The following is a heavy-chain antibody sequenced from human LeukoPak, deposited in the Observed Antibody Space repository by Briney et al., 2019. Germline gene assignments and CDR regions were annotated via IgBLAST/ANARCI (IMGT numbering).Heavy chain of an antibody. CDR1: GYTFTSYA. J-gene: IGHJ5*02. Sequence: ASVKVSCKASGYTFTSYAMHWVRQAPGQRLEWMGWINAGNGNTKYSQKFQGRVTITRDTSASTAYMELSSLRSVDTAVYYCARDGAAAGTPWFDPWGQGTLVTVSS. CDR3: ARDGAAAGTPWFDP. D-gene: IGHD6-13*01. CDR2: INAGNGNT. V-gene: IGHV1-3*01.